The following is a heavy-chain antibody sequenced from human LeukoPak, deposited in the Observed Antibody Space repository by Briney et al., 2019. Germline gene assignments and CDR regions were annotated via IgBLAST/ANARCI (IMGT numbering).Heavy chain of an antibody. CDR1: GFTFSSYA. CDR3: ARKSYPYYFDY. J-gene: IGHJ4*02. Sequence: GGSLRLSCAASGFTFSSYAMSWVRQAPGKGLEWVSAISGSGGSTYYADSVKGRFTISRDNAKNSLYLQMNSLRAEDTALYYCARKSYPYYFDYWGQGTLVTVSS. V-gene: IGHV3-23*01. D-gene: IGHD1-26*01. CDR2: ISGSGGST.